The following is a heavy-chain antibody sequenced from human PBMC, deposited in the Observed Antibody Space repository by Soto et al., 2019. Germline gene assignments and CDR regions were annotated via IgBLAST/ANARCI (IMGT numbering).Heavy chain of an antibody. V-gene: IGHV1-46*01. Sequence: GASVKVSCKASGYTFTSYFMHWVRQAPGQGLEWMGIINPSGGSTNNAQKFQGRVTMTRDTSTSTVYMELSALISDDTAVYYCARSLLDEYSSSWRSAYYGMDVWGQGTTVTVSS. CDR3: ARSLLDEYSSSWRSAYYGMDV. CDR1: GYTFTSYF. J-gene: IGHJ6*02. D-gene: IGHD6-13*01. CDR2: INPSGGST.